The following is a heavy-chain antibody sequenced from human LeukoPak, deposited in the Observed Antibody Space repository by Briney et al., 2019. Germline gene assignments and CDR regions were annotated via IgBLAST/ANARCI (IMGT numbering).Heavy chain of an antibody. CDR3: ARVPTTYGDQLISFFDY. V-gene: IGHV1-69*13. CDR1: GGTFSSYA. CDR2: IIPIFGTA. J-gene: IGHJ4*02. D-gene: IGHD2-2*01. Sequence: GASVKVSCKASGGTFSSYAISWVRQAPGQGLEWMGGIIPIFGTANYAQKFQGRVTITADESTSTAYMELSSLRSEDTAVYYCARVPTTYGDQLISFFDYWGQGTLVTVSS.